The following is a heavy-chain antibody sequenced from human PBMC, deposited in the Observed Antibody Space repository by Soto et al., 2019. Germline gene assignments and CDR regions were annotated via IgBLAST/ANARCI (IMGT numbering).Heavy chain of an antibody. J-gene: IGHJ4*02. D-gene: IGHD3-3*01. CDR1: GGTFSSYA. Sequence: ASVKVSCKASGGTFSSYAISWVRQAPGQGLEWMGGIIPIFGTANYAQKFQGRVTITADESTSTAYMELSSLRSEDTAVYYCARGLRFLEWSKFDYWGQGTLVTVSS. CDR2: IIPIFGTA. V-gene: IGHV1-69*13. CDR3: ARGLRFLEWSKFDY.